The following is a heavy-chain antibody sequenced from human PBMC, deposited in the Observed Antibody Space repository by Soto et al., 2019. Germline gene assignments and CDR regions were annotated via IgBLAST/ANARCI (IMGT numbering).Heavy chain of an antibody. CDR1: GFTVSSNY. CDR3: VGSSLSSYFAY. D-gene: IGHD3-10*01. Sequence: GGSLRLSCAASGFTVSSNYMSWVRQAPGKGLQWVSFVYSGVSTYYADPVQGRFTISRDKSTNTVYFQMTALRVEDTAVYYCVGSSLSSYFAYWGQGTMVTVSS. CDR2: VYSGVST. V-gene: IGHV3-53*01. J-gene: IGHJ4*02.